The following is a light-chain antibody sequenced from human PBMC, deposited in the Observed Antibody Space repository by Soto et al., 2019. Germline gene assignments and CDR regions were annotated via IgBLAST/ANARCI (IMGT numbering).Light chain of an antibody. J-gene: IGKJ5*01. V-gene: IGKV3-11*01. CDR3: QQRRSWPPTIT. Sequence: EIVLTQSPATLSLSPGERATLSCRASQSVSSYLAWYQQKPGQAPRLLIYGASTRATGIPVRFSGSGSGTEFTLTISSLEPEDFAVYYCQQRRSWPPTITFGQGTRLEIK. CDR2: GAS. CDR1: QSVSSY.